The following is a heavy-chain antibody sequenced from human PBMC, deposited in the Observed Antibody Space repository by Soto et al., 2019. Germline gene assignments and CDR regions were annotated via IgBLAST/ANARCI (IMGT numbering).Heavy chain of an antibody. D-gene: IGHD5-18*01. CDR1: GFTFSSYA. V-gene: IGHV3-30-3*01. CDR3: ARGSSGGGYSYGYDY. CDR2: ISYDGSNK. J-gene: IGHJ4*02. Sequence: GGSLRLSCAASGFTFSSYAMHWVRQAPGKGLEWVAVISYDGSNKYYADSVKGRFTISRDNSKNTLYLQMNSLRAEDTAVYYCARGSSGGGYSYGYDYWGQGTLVTVSS.